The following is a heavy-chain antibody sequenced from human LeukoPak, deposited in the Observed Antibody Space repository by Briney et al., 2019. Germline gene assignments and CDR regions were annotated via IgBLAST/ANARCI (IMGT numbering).Heavy chain of an antibody. D-gene: IGHD3-16*01. CDR1: GFTFSSYA. Sequence: GSLRLSCAASGFTFSSYAMSWIRQPAGKGLEWIGRIYSSGSTNYNPSLKSRVTISVDTSKNQFSLKLSSVTAADTAVYYCARETSQKGAHYMDVWGKGTTVTISS. J-gene: IGHJ6*03. V-gene: IGHV4-4*07. CDR3: ARETSQKGAHYMDV. CDR2: IYSSGST.